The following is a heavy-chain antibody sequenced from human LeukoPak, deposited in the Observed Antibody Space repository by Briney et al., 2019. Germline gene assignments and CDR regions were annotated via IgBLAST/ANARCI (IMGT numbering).Heavy chain of an antibody. J-gene: IGHJ5*02. CDR1: GGSISSGGYY. Sequence: TLSLTCTVSGGSISSGGYYWSWIRQHPGKGLEWIGYIYYNGSTYYNPSLKSRVTISVDTSKNQFSLKLSSVTAADTAVYYCARERVTYYYDSSGSERWFDPWGQGTLVTVSS. CDR3: ARERVTYYYDSSGSERWFDP. V-gene: IGHV4-31*03. CDR2: IYYNGST. D-gene: IGHD3-22*01.